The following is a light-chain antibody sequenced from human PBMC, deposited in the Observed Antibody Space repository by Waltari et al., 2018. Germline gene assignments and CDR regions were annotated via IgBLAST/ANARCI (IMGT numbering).Light chain of an antibody. V-gene: IGKV1-12*01. CDR3: LQYTSSRT. J-gene: IGKJ1*01. CDR2: KAS. CDR1: QSISNW. Sequence: DIQMTQSPSSLSASVGDTVTITCRASQSISNWLAWYQQKPGKAPKLLIYKASSLQSGVPSRFSGSGSWTDFTLTINSLQPEDFGNYYCLQYTSSRTFGQGTKVEIK.